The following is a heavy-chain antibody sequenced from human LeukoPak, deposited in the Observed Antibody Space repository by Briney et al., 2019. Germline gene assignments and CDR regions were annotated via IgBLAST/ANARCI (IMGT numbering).Heavy chain of an antibody. J-gene: IGHJ2*01. CDR1: GYSLTNYW. D-gene: IGHD3-16*01. CDR3: TRLMRRGGLNHWYSDL. Sequence: GESLKISCKGSGYSLTNYWISWVRQMPGKGLEWMGRIDPSDSYTNYSPSFQGHVTISADKSINTAYLQWSSLTAPDTAMYYCTRLMRRGGLNHWYSDLWGRGTLVTVSS. V-gene: IGHV5-10-1*01. CDR2: IDPSDSYT.